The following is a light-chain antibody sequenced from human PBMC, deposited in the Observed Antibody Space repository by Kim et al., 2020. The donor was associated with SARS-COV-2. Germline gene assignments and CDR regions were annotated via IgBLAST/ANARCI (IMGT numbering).Light chain of an antibody. CDR3: QQYKDWYT. CDR1: QSVSNN. V-gene: IGKV3-15*01. Sequence: LSVSPGERATLSCRASQSVSNNLAWYQHNPGQGPRVLIYDISTRVTGIPARFSGSGSGTEFTLTISSLQSEDFAIYYCQQYKDWYTFGQGTKLEI. J-gene: IGKJ2*01. CDR2: DIS.